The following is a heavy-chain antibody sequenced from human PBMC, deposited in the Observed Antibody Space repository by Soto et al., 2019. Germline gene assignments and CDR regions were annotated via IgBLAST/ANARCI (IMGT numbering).Heavy chain of an antibody. CDR3: AREGGSYDSGGYLIRGAFDI. V-gene: IGHV4-31*03. CDR1: GDSISRTDYY. D-gene: IGHD3-22*01. J-gene: IGHJ3*02. CDR2: IYFRGNT. Sequence: PSETLSLTCSVSGDSISRTDYYWTWIRQHPGKGLEWIGNIYFRGNTYYSPSLESRLTISVDTSKNQFSLKLTSVTAADTAVYYCAREGGSYDSGGYLIRGAFDIWGQGTMVTVS.